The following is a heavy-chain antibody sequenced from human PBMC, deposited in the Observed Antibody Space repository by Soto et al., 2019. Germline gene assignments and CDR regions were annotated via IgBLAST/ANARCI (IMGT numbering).Heavy chain of an antibody. D-gene: IGHD1-26*01. CDR3: ARDLLGASGY. Sequence: PSQALSLSGAVSGATISSDSWWSWVRQPPGKGLEWIGQIYHSGTPIYDPAIKSRFTITVHKSKNQFSLKLSSVTPADTAVYYCARDLLGASGYWGQGTLVTV. J-gene: IGHJ4*02. CDR2: IYHSGTP. CDR1: GATISSDSW. V-gene: IGHV4-4*02.